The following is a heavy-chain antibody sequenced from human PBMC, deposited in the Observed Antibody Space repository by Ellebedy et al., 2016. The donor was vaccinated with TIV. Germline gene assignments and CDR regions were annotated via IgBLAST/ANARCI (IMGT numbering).Heavy chain of an antibody. CDR3: ARRLRSPDEAFDI. D-gene: IGHD2-21*01. J-gene: IGHJ3*02. CDR2: IYQSWST. V-gene: IGHV4-4*02. Sequence: MPGGSLRLSCAVSGGSINSSNWWSWVRQPPGKGLEWIGEIYQSWSTNYNPSLKSRVIISLDKSKNQFSLKLSSVTAADTAVYYCARRLRSPDEAFDIWGQGTMVTVSS. CDR1: GGSINSSNW.